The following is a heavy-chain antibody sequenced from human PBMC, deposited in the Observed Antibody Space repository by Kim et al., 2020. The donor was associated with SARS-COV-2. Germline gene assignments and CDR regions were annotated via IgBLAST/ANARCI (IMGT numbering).Heavy chain of an antibody. CDR2: IYYSGST. V-gene: IGHV4-59*01. CDR1: GGSISSYY. D-gene: IGHD3-16*02. Sequence: SETLSLTCTVSGGSISSYYWSWIRQPPGKGLEWIGYIYYSGSTNYNPSLKSRVTISVDTSKNQFSLKLSSVTAADTAVYYCARDQRYDYVWGSYQGYYYYGMDVWGQGTTVTVSS. CDR3: ARDQRYDYVWGSYQGYYYYGMDV. J-gene: IGHJ6*02.